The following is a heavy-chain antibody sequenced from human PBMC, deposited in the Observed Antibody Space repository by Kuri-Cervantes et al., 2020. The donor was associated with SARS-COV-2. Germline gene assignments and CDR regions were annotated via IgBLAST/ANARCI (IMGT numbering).Heavy chain of an antibody. CDR3: ARRLQLAGAFDI. J-gene: IGHJ3*02. V-gene: IGHV4-34*01. CDR1: GGSFSGYY. D-gene: IGHD6-13*01. CDR2: INHSGST. Sequence: SETLSLTCAVYGGSFSGYYWSWIRQPPGKGLEWIGEINHSGSTNYDPSLKSRVTVSVDMSKNQFSLKLSSVTAADTAVYYCARRLQLAGAFDIWGQGTMVTVSS.